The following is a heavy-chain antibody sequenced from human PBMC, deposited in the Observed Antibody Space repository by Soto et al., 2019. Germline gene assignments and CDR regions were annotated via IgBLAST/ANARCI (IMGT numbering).Heavy chain of an antibody. CDR3: ATARLAARDPLGYYYGMDV. Sequence: GASVKVSCKASGGTFSSYAISWVRQAPGQGLEWMGGIIPIFGTANYAQKFQGRVTITADKSTSTAYMELSSLRSEDTAVYYCATARLAARDPLGYYYGMDVWGQGTTVTVSS. D-gene: IGHD6-6*01. CDR2: IIPIFGTA. CDR1: GGTFSSYA. J-gene: IGHJ6*02. V-gene: IGHV1-69*06.